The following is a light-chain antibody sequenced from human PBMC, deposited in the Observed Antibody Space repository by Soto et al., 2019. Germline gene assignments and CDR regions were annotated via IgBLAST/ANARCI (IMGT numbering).Light chain of an antibody. CDR3: QQYGISPWT. Sequence: EIVLTQSPGTLSLSPGERDTLSCRASQSVSSSYLAWYQQKPGQAPRLLIYGASSRATGIPDRFSGSGSGTDFTLTISRLEPEDFAVYYCQQYGISPWTFGQGTKVEIK. V-gene: IGKV3-20*01. CDR2: GAS. CDR1: QSVSSSY. J-gene: IGKJ1*01.